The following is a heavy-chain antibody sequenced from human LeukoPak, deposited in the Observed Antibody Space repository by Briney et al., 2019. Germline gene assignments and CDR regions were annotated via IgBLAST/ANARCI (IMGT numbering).Heavy chain of an antibody. J-gene: IGHJ4*02. CDR2: ISAYNGKK. Sequence: ASVKVSCKASGYTFTDFGISWVRQAPGQGLEWMGWISAYNGKKNYVQKFQGRVTMTTDTSTSTAYMELTSLRSDDTAMYYCTRDLGVDTTMIFFDYWGQGTLVTVSS. CDR1: GYTFTDFG. D-gene: IGHD5-18*01. CDR3: TRDLGVDTTMIFFDY. V-gene: IGHV1-18*01.